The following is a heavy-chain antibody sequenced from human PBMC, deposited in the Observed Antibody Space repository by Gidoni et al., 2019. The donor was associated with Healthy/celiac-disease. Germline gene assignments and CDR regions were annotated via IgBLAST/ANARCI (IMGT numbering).Heavy chain of an antibody. CDR2: INPNSGGT. J-gene: IGHJ3*02. Sequence: QVQLVQSGAEVKKPGASVKVSCKASGYTFTGYYMHWVRQAPGQGLEWMGWINPNSGGTNYAQKFQGWVTMTRDTSISTAYMELSRLRSDDTAVYYCARRSENGGYDLGAAFDIWGQGTMVTVSS. D-gene: IGHD5-12*01. CDR3: ARRSENGGYDLGAAFDI. CDR1: GYTFTGYY. V-gene: IGHV1-2*04.